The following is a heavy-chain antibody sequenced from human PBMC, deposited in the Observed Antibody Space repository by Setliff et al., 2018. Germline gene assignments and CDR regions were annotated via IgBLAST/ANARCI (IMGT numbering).Heavy chain of an antibody. V-gene: IGHV1-18*01. Sequence: ASEKGSCKASGYTFTSYGFSWGRQAPGQGLEWMGWISVYNGKTKYAQKFQGRVTMTTDTSTRTAYMEVTSLRSDDTAVYYCATEKFPGDWGDYWGQGTLVTVSS. J-gene: IGHJ4*02. CDR2: ISVYNGKT. D-gene: IGHD2-21*01. CDR1: GYTFTSYG. CDR3: ATEKFPGDWGDY.